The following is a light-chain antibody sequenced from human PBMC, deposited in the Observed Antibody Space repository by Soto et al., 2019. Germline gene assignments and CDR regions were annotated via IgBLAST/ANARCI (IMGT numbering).Light chain of an antibody. CDR1: QGISSY. J-gene: IGKJ2*01. CDR3: QQLNRYPPA. CDR2: AAS. V-gene: IGKV1-9*01. Sequence: DIQLTQSPSFLSASVGDRVTITCRASQGISSYLAWYQQKPGKAPKLLTYAASTLQSGVPSRFSGSGSGTEFTLTISSLQPEDFATYYCQQLNRYPPAFGQGNKREIK.